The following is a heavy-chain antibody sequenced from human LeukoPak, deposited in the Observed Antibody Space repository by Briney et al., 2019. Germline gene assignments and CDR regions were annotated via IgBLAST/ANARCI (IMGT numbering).Heavy chain of an antibody. CDR1: GGSISSSSYY. CDR3: ARDRYYYDSSGYYIWYFDL. V-gene: IGHV4-39*07. Sequence: SETLSLTCTVSGGSISSSSYYWGWIRQPPGKGLEWIGSIYYSGSTYYNPSLKSRVTISVDTSKNQFSLKLSSVTAADTAVYYCARDRYYYDSSGYYIWYFDLWGRGTLVTVSS. J-gene: IGHJ2*01. CDR2: IYYSGST. D-gene: IGHD3-22*01.